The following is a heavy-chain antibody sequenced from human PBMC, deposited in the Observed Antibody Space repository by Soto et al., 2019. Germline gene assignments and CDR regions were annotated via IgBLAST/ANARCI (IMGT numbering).Heavy chain of an antibody. D-gene: IGHD3-10*01. V-gene: IGHV5-51*01. CDR2: IYPGDSDT. CDR1: GYTFTSYW. CDR3: ARGGPSVLWFEPF. J-gene: IGHJ4*02. Sequence: PGESLKISCKGSGYTFTSYWIGWVRQMPGKGLEWMGIIYPGDSDTRYSPSFQGQVIISADKSISTAYLQWSSLKASDTAMYYCARGGPSVLWFEPFWGQGTLVTVSS.